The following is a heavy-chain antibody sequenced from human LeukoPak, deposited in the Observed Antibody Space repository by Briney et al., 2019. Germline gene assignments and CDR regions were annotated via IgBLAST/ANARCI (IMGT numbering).Heavy chain of an antibody. V-gene: IGHV4-38-2*02. CDR1: GYSITSAYY. D-gene: IGHD2-2*01. Sequence: PSETLSLTCTVSGYSITSAYYWGWIRQPPGKGLEWIGSFFLKGSTYYNPSLKSRVTISVDTSKNPFSLTLSSVTAADTAVYYCARVARCTSCFDVDYWGQGTLVTVSS. J-gene: IGHJ4*02. CDR2: FFLKGST. CDR3: ARVARCTSCFDVDY.